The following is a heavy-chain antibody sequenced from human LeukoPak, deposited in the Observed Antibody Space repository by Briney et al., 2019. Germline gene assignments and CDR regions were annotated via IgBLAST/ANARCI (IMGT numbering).Heavy chain of an antibody. D-gene: IGHD2-21*02. CDR2: ISSSSSYI. Sequence: GGSLRLSCAVSGFTFSSYSMNWVRQAPGKGLEWVSSISSSSSYIYYADSVKGRFTISRDNAKNSLYLQMNSLRAEDTAVYDCARDLGKVTGYYDYRGPGTLVTASS. CDR3: ARDLGKVTGYYDY. J-gene: IGHJ4*01. CDR1: GFTFSSYS. V-gene: IGHV3-21*01.